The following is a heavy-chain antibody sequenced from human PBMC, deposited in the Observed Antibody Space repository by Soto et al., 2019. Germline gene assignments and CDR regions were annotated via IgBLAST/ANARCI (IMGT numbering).Heavy chain of an antibody. CDR2: ISGSGGST. CDR1: GFTFSIYA. CDR3: AKATRGGAATLIRDY. J-gene: IGHJ4*02. Sequence: EVQLLESGGGLVQPGGSLRLSCAAAGFTFSIYAMSWVRQAPGKGLEWVSAISGSGGSTYYADSVKGRFTISRDNSKNTLYLQMNSLRADDTAVYYCAKATRGGAATLIRDYWGQGNLVTVSS. D-gene: IGHD6-13*01. V-gene: IGHV3-23*01.